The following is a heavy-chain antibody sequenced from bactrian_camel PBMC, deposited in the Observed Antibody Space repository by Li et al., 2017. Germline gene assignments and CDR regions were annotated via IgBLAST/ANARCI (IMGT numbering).Heavy chain of an antibody. V-gene: IGHV3S67*01. CDR1: GFAFDYYD. Sequence: DVQLVESGGGLVQPGGSLRLSCATSGFAFDYYDMTWVRQAPGKEREGVAFISSYATTRYADSVKGRFTISRDNAKNLMYLLLNSLKSEDTALYYCAAPPHWRIGAGLEATLYDYWGQGTQVTVS. J-gene: IGHJ4*01. CDR2: ISSYATT. CDR3: AAPPHWRIGAGLEATLYDY. D-gene: IGHD5*01.